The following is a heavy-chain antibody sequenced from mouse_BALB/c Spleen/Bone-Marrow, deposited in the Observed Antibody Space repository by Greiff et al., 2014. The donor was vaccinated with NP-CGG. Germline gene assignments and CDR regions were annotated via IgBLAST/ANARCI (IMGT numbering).Heavy chain of an antibody. CDR3: ARLGIYYYGSSYGAMDY. V-gene: IGHV1-69*02. J-gene: IGHJ4*01. CDR1: GYTFTSYW. D-gene: IGHD1-1*01. CDR2: IDPSDSYT. Sequence: VKLMESGAELVKPGASVKLSCKASGYTFTSYWMHWVKQRPGQGLEWIGEIDPSDSYTKYNQNFKGKATLTVDKSSSTAYIQLGSLTSEDSAVYYCARLGIYYYGSSYGAMDYWGQGTSVTVSS.